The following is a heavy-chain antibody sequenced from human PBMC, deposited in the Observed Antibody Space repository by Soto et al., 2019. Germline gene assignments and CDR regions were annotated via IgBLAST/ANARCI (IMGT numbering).Heavy chain of an antibody. Sequence: GGSLRLSCAASGFTFSDYYMGWIRQAPGRGLEWLSYISIASSTIYYADSVKGRFSISRDNAKNSLFLQLSNLRAEDTAVYFCARERARVFDSWGQGTLVTVSS. CDR2: ISIASSTI. CDR1: GFTFSDYY. V-gene: IGHV3-11*01. CDR3: ARERARVFDS. J-gene: IGHJ4*02.